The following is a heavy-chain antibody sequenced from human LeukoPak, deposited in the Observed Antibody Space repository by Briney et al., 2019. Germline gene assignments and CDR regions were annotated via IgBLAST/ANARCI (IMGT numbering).Heavy chain of an antibody. Sequence: PRGSLRLSCAASGFTFSNAWMSWVRQAPGKGLEWVGRIKSKTDGGTTDYAAPVKGRFTISRDDSKNTLYLQMNSLKTEDTAVYYCTTADGDYGFGDYWGQGTLVTVSS. CDR3: TTADGDYGFGDY. D-gene: IGHD4-17*01. V-gene: IGHV3-15*01. CDR2: IKSKTDGGTT. CDR1: GFTFSNAW. J-gene: IGHJ4*02.